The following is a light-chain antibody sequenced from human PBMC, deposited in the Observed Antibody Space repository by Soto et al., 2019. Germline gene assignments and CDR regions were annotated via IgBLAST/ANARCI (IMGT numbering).Light chain of an antibody. CDR3: QSFEISLNGYV. Sequence: QRVLTQPPSVSGAAGQTITISYTGRSSNIGADCDVHWYRQLPGTAPKLLIYANNHRPAGVPDRFSPSKSGPSPSLAITGLQAEDEADYYCQSFEISLNGYVFATGTKSPS. CDR1: SSNIGADCD. CDR2: ANN. J-gene: IGLJ1*01. V-gene: IGLV1-40*01.